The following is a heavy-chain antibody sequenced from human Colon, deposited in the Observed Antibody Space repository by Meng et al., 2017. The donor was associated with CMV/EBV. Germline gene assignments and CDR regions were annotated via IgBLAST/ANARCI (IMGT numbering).Heavy chain of an antibody. V-gene: IGHV1-2*02. CDR1: AYPFSHYP. D-gene: IGHD1-26*01. CDR3: ARDPSGSRVPFDY. CDR2: INSNSGAT. J-gene: IGHJ4*02. Sequence: QGQSVQYGAEVKKPGAPVKVSCKTSAYPFSHYPLHWVRQAPGQGLGWMGWINSNSGATDYAQKFQGRLTMTRDTSITTVYMELSSLRSDDTAVYYCARDPSGSRVPFDYWGQGSLVTVSS.